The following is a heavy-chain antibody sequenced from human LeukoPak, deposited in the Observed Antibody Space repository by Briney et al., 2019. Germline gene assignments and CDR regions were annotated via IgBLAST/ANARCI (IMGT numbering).Heavy chain of an antibody. Sequence: GGPLRLSCAASGFTFSSYAMSWVRQAPGMGLEWVSAISGNSGNTHYADSVKGRFTISTDNSKNTLYLQMTSLRAEDTAIYYCAKPARAGAVDYWGQGTLVTAPS. D-gene: IGHD1-26*01. CDR2: ISGNSGNT. CDR1: GFTFSSYA. CDR3: AKPARAGAVDY. V-gene: IGHV3-23*01. J-gene: IGHJ4*02.